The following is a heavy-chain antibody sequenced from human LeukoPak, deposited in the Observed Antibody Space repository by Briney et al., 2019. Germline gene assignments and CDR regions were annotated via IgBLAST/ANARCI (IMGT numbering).Heavy chain of an antibody. CDR1: GFTFSSYA. Sequence: QSGGSLRLSCAASGFTFSSYAMSWVRQAPGKGLEWVSAISGSGGSTYYADSVKGRFTISRDNSKNTLYLQMNSLRAEDTAVYYCAKLGSGWYGFDYWGQGTLVTVSS. J-gene: IGHJ4*02. D-gene: IGHD6-19*01. CDR3: AKLGSGWYGFDY. CDR2: ISGSGGST. V-gene: IGHV3-23*01.